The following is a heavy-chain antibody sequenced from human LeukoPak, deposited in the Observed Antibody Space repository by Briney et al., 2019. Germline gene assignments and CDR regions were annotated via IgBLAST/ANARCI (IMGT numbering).Heavy chain of an antibody. J-gene: IGHJ4*02. CDR2: ISGTGGST. Sequence: GGSLRLSCAASGFAFSSYAMSWVRQAPGKGLEWVSAISGTGGSTYYADSVKGRFTVSRDNSKNTLYLQMNSLRAEDTAVYYATGHGSSSYWGQGTLVTVSS. D-gene: IGHD6-13*01. CDR1: GFAFSSYA. CDR3: TGHGSSSY. V-gene: IGHV3-23*01.